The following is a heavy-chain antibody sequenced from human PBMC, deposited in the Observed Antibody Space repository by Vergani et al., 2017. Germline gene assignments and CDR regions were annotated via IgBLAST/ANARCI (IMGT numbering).Heavy chain of an antibody. CDR2: ISTSGRT. Sequence: QVQLQESGPGLVKPSQTLSLTCTVSGGPISSGSYYWGWIRPPAGTGLEWIGRISTSGRTNYNPSLKSRVTISVDTSKNQVSLKRGPVTAADTAVYYCARGGGRGIVVGPAASSPSYDGGYGMDGWGQGTTVTVSS. D-gene: IGHD2-2*01. V-gene: IGHV4-61*02. J-gene: IGHJ6*02. CDR3: ARGGGRGIVVGPAASSPSYDGGYGMDG. CDR1: GGPISSGSYY.